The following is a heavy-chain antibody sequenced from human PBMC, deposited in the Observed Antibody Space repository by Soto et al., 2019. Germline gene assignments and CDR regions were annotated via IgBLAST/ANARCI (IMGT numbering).Heavy chain of an antibody. CDR2: INHSGST. D-gene: IGHD6-13*01. Sequence: PSETLSLTCAVYGGSFSGYYWSWIRQPPGKGLEWIGEINHSGSTNYNPSLKSRVTISVDTSKNQFSLKLSSVTAADTAVYYCASAPRYNSSWYDYWGQGTLVTVSS. V-gene: IGHV4-34*01. J-gene: IGHJ4*02. CDR3: ASAPRYNSSWYDY. CDR1: GGSFSGYY.